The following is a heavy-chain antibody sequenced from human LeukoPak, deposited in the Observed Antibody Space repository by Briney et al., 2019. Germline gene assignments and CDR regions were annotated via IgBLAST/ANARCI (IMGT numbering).Heavy chain of an antibody. Sequence: GGSLRLSCAASGFTFSSYGMHWVRQAPGKGPEWVAVISYDGSNKYYADSVKGRFTISRDNSKNTLYLQMNSLRAEDTAVYYCAKEGLYGDYFDYWGQGTLVTVSS. CDR3: AKEGLYGDYFDY. CDR1: GFTFSSYG. V-gene: IGHV3-30*18. J-gene: IGHJ4*02. D-gene: IGHD4-17*01. CDR2: ISYDGSNK.